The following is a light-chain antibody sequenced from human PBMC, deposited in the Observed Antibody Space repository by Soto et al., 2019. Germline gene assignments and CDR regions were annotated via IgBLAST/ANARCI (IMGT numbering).Light chain of an antibody. J-gene: IGKJ1*01. Sequence: DVQMTKSPSTLSASVGDRVSITCRASQPIRKWLAWYQQKPGRVPKLLIYTASSLESGVPSRFSGSGSGTEFTLTISSLQPDDFATYYCQQFDSAPWTFGLGTTVDIK. CDR1: QPIRKW. CDR2: TAS. CDR3: QQFDSAPWT. V-gene: IGKV1-5*03.